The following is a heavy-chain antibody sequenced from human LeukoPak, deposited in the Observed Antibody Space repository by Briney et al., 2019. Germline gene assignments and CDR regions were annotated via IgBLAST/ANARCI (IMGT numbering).Heavy chain of an antibody. CDR2: IYSGGSK. V-gene: IGHV3-66*02. Sequence: GGSLRLSCAASGFTVSSNYMSWVRQAPGKGLEWVSVIYSGGSKYYADSVKGRFTISRDNSKNTLYLQMNSLRAEDTAVYYCAREVAAAGTYFDYWGQGTLVTVSS. CDR1: GFTVSSNY. J-gene: IGHJ4*02. CDR3: AREVAAAGTYFDY. D-gene: IGHD6-13*01.